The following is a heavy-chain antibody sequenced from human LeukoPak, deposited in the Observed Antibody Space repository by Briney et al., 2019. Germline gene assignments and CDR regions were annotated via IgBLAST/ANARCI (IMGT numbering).Heavy chain of an antibody. D-gene: IGHD3-3*01. V-gene: IGHV3-23*01. CDR3: AKGFDFWRGLYYFDH. CDR2: ISVSGGVT. CDR1: GIPFTDHG. J-gene: IGHJ4*02. Sequence: GGSLRLSCAASGIPFTDHGLSWVRQAPGQGLEWVSSISVSGGVTLYADSAKGRFVISRDNSRSRVYLEMNRLRAEDTVVYYCAKGFDFWRGLYYFDHWGQGTLVTVSS.